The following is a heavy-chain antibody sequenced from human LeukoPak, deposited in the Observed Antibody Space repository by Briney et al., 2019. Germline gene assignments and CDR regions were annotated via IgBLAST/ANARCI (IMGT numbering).Heavy chain of an antibody. Sequence: ALVKVSCKTSGYTFTSYGISWVRQAPGQGLEWMGWIGVYSGKTKYAQNFQGRVAMTTEESTSTAYMELRNLRSDDTAVYFCAREEFCTTTSCYHNWFDPWGQGTLVTVSS. CDR1: GYTFTSYG. V-gene: IGHV1-18*01. J-gene: IGHJ5*02. CDR2: IGVYSGKT. D-gene: IGHD2-2*01. CDR3: AREEFCTTTSCYHNWFDP.